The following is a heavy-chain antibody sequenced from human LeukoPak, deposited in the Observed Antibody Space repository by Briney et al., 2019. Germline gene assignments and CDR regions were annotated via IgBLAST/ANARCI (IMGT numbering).Heavy chain of an antibody. CDR3: ARAPYDSFNYYGMDV. V-gene: IGHV4-4*07. Sequence: SETLSLTCTVSGGSISTNYWSWIRQPAGKGLEWIGHIYTSGSTNYNPSLKSRVTMSVDTSKNQFSLKLSSVTAADRAVYYCARAPYDSFNYYGMDVWGQGTTVTVFS. J-gene: IGHJ6*02. CDR1: GGSISTNY. D-gene: IGHD3-22*01. CDR2: IYTSGST.